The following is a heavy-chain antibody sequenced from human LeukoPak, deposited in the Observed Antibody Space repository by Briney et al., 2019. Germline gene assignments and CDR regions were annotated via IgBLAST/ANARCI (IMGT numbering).Heavy chain of an antibody. Sequence: GGSLRLSCAASGFTFSSYAMSWVRQAPGKGLEWVSAISGSGGSTYYADSVKGRFTISRDNSKSTLYLQMNSLRAEDTAVYYCAKDGGDFWSGYPFDYWGQGTLVTVSS. V-gene: IGHV3-23*01. CDR3: AKDGGDFWSGYPFDY. CDR2: ISGSGGST. J-gene: IGHJ4*02. D-gene: IGHD3-3*01. CDR1: GFTFSSYA.